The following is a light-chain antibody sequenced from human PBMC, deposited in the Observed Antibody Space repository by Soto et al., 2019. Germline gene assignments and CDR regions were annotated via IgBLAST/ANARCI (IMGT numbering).Light chain of an antibody. CDR1: QSADTN. Sequence: EIVMTQSPATLSVSPGERVTLSCWASQSADTNLAWYQQKPGQAPRLLIYGASTRAAGVPARFSGSGSGTEFTITITSLQSEDSAVYYCQQNADWPLTFGGGTKVEI. V-gene: IGKV3-15*01. CDR3: QQNADWPLT. J-gene: IGKJ4*01. CDR2: GAS.